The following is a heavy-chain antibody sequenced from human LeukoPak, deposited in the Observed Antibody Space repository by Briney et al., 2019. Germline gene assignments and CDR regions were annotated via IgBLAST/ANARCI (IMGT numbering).Heavy chain of an antibody. CDR2: ISYTGNT. CDR1: GGSISSYY. J-gene: IGHJ4*02. V-gene: IGHV4-59*05. Sequence: SETLSLTCTVSGGSISSYYWSWIRQPAGKGLEWIGSISYTGNTYYNPSLKSRVTISVDTSKDQFSLKLTSVTAADTAVYYCASRLGYQLPNLYWGQGTLVTVSS. D-gene: IGHD2-2*01. CDR3: ASRLGYQLPNLY.